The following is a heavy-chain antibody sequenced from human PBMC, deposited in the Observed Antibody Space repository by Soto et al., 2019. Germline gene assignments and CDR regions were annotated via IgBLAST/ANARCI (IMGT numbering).Heavy chain of an antibody. J-gene: IGHJ5*02. CDR3: ARESIYCAGGGLKWFDP. CDR1: GGSISSGGYY. Sequence: SETLSLTCTVSGGSISSGGYYWSWIRQHPGKGLEWIGYIYYSGSTYYNPSLKSRVTISVDTSKNQFSLKLSSVTAADTAVYYCARESIYCAGGGLKWFDPWGQGTLVTVSA. D-gene: IGHD2-8*02. CDR2: IYYSGST. V-gene: IGHV4-31*03.